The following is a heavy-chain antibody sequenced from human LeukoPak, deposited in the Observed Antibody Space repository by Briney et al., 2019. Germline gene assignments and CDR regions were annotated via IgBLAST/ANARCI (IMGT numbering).Heavy chain of an antibody. Sequence: GGSLRLSCAASGFTFSASWMTWVRQAPGKGLEWVTNINQDGSEKYYVDSVKGRFTISRDNARNALYLQMNSLRTGDTAVYYCARGDRGFDYWGQGTLVTVSS. CDR2: INQDGSEK. V-gene: IGHV3-7*01. CDR1: GFTFSASW. J-gene: IGHJ4*02. CDR3: ARGDRGFDY.